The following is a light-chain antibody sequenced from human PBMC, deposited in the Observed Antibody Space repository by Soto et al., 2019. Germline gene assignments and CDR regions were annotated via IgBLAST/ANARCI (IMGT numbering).Light chain of an antibody. CDR2: GAS. J-gene: IGKJ1*01. CDR3: QQTYSAPRT. V-gene: IGKV1-39*01. Sequence: DIQMTQCPSSLSASVGYRVTISWLASQSITIYLNWYQQTPGKAPRLLIYGASTLQTGVPSRFSGSGSMTDFTLTISNLQPEDFATYYCQQTYSAPRTFGPGTKVDIK. CDR1: QSITIY.